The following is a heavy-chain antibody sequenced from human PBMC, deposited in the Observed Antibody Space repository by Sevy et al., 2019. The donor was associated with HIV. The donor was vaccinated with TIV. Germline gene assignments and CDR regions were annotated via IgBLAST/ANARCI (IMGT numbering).Heavy chain of an antibody. CDR3: ARRGTGEINYYYYYMDV. J-gene: IGHJ6*03. V-gene: IGHV1-2*02. D-gene: IGHD1-1*01. CDR1: GYTFTGYY. Sequence: ASVKVSCKASGYTFTGYYMHWVRQAPGQGLEWMGWINPNSGGTNYAQKFQGRVTMTRDTSISTAYMELRRLRSDDTAVYYCARRGTGEINYYYYYMDVWGKGTTVTVSS. CDR2: INPNSGGT.